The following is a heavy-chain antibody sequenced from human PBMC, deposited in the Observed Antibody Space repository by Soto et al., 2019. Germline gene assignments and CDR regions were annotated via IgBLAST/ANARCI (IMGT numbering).Heavy chain of an antibody. CDR2: IYYSGST. Sequence: SETLSLTCTVSGGSISSGGYYWSWIRQHPGKGLEWIGYIYYSGSTYYNPSLKSRVTISVDTSKNQFSLKLSSVTAADTAVYYCARGGTYTMVRGVIITQSYYYMDVWGKGTTVTVSS. J-gene: IGHJ6*03. V-gene: IGHV4-31*03. CDR3: ARGGTYTMVRGVIITQSYYYMDV. CDR1: GGSISSGGYY. D-gene: IGHD3-10*01.